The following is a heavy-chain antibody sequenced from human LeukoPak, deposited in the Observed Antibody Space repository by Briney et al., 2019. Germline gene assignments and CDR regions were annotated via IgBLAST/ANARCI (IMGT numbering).Heavy chain of an antibody. V-gene: IGHV4-61*02. D-gene: IGHD5-24*01. Sequence: PSETLSLTCTVSGGSISIGSYYWSWIRQPAGKGLEWIGRIYTSGSTNYNPSLKSRVTISVDTSKNQFSLKLSSVTAADTAVYYCARESEMATIRYYYYYMDVWGKGTTVTISS. CDR1: GGSISIGSYY. J-gene: IGHJ6*03. CDR2: IYTSGST. CDR3: ARESEMATIRYYYYYMDV.